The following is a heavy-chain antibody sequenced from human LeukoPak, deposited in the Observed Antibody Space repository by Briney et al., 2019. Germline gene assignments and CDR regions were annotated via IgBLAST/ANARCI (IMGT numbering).Heavy chain of an antibody. CDR1: GGSISSYY. D-gene: IGHD3-3*01. V-gene: IGHV4-59*01. Sequence: KPSETLSLTCTVSGGSISSYYWSWIRQPPGKGLEWIGYIYYSGSTNYNPSLKSRVTISVDTSKNQFSPKLSSVTAADTAVYYCARALYYDFWSGYNNWFDPWGQGTLVTVSS. CDR2: IYYSGST. J-gene: IGHJ5*02. CDR3: ARALYYDFWSGYNNWFDP.